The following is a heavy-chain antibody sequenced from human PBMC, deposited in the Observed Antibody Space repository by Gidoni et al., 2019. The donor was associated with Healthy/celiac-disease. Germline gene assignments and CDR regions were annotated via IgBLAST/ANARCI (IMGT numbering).Heavy chain of an antibody. CDR3: AKAITGNYYYGMDV. D-gene: IGHD1-20*01. CDR2: ISWDGGST. V-gene: IGHV3-43*01. J-gene: IGHJ6*02. Sequence: EVQLVESGGVVVQPGGSLRLTCAASGFTCDDYTMHWVRQAPGKGLEWVSLISWDGGSTYYADSVKGRFTISRDNSKNSLYLQMNSLRTEDTALYYCAKAITGNYYYGMDVWGQGTTVTVSS. CDR1: GFTCDDYT.